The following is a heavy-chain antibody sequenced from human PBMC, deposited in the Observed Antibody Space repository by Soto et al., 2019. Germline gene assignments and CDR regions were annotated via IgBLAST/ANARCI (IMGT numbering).Heavy chain of an antibody. CDR1: GFTVSANH. CDR2: IHTDGNT. J-gene: IGHJ3*02. V-gene: IGHV3-66*01. CDR3: ARDLKMSPFAI. Sequence: PGGSLRLSCAASGFTVSANHMSWVRQAPGEGLEWVSLIHTDGNTYYADSVKGRFTISRDNSKNTLSLQMNSLRVEDTAVYYCARDLKMSPFAIWGQGTIVTVSS.